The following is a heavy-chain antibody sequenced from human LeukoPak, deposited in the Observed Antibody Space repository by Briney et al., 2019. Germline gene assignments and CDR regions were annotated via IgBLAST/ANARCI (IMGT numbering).Heavy chain of an antibody. D-gene: IGHD2-15*01. J-gene: IGHJ4*02. CDR1: GGSITSYY. V-gene: IGHV4-59*01. Sequence: SETLSLTRTVSGGSITSYYWSWIRQPPGKGLEWIGYIYYSGSTKYNPSLKSRVTISVDTSKNQSSLRLSSVTAADTAVYYCARDRVGHSAIDYWGQGTLVTVSS. CDR2: IYYSGST. CDR3: ARDRVGHSAIDY.